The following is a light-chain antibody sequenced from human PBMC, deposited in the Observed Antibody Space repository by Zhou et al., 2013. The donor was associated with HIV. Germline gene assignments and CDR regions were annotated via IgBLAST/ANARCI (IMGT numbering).Light chain of an antibody. J-gene: IGKJ5*01. V-gene: IGKV1-12*01. Sequence: DIQMTQSPSSVSATVGDRVTITCRASQDISSWLAWYQQKPGKAPKLLIYAASNLQSGVPSRFSGSGSGTDFTLTISSLQSEDFATYYCQQCDNVPITFGQGTRLEIK. CDR2: AAS. CDR3: QQCDNVPIT. CDR1: QDISSW.